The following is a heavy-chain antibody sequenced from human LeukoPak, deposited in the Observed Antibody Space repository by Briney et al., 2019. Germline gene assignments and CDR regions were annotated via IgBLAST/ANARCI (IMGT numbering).Heavy chain of an antibody. J-gene: IGHJ6*03. CDR3: ARAGLTENYYYYYYMDV. CDR1: GFTFSSYG. D-gene: IGHD1-14*01. CDR2: IWYDGSNK. Sequence: GGSLRLSCAASGFTFSSYGMHSVRQAPGKGLEWVAVIWYDGSNKYYADSVKGRFTISRDNSKNTLYLQMNSLRAEDTAVYYCARAGLTENYYYYYYMDVWGKGTTVTVSS. V-gene: IGHV3-33*01.